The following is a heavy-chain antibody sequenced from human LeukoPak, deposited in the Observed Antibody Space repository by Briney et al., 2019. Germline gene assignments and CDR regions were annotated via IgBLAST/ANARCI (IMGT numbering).Heavy chain of an antibody. J-gene: IGHJ4*02. V-gene: IGHV3-48*03. CDR1: EFTFSSYE. CDR2: ISSSGSTI. Sequence: GGSLRLSCAASEFTFSSYEMNWVRQAPGKGLEWVSYISSSGSTIYHTDSVQGRFTISRDNAKNSLYLQMNSLRGEDTAVYYCASGGDLLDYWGQGTLVTVSS. D-gene: IGHD3-3*01. CDR3: ASGGDLLDY.